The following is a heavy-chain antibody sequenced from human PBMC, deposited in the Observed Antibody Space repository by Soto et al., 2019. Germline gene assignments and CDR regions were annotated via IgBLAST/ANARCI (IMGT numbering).Heavy chain of an antibody. Sequence: GGSLRLSCAASGFTFSSYSMNWVRQAPGKGLEWVSSISSSSSYIYYADSVKGRFTISRDNAKNSLYLQMNSLRAEDTAVYYCARDRALRFLEWSRYHYGMDVWGQGTTVTVSS. CDR2: ISSSSSYI. V-gene: IGHV3-21*01. CDR3: ARDRALRFLEWSRYHYGMDV. CDR1: GFTFSSYS. J-gene: IGHJ6*02. D-gene: IGHD3-3*01.